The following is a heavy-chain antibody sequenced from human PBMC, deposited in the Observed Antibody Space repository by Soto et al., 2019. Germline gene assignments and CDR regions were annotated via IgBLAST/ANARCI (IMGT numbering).Heavy chain of an antibody. CDR1: GFTVGNNY. J-gene: IGHJ4*02. Sequence: EVQLVESGGGLIQPGGSLKLSCAASGFTVGNNYMSWVRQAPGKGLEWVSLIYSTGTTKYADSVKGRFTVSRDNAKNALYVQMNGLRAEDRAVYYCAKDGRGSGSHYNSFGYWGQGTLVTVSS. D-gene: IGHD3-10*01. CDR2: IYSTGTT. CDR3: AKDGRGSGSHYNSFGY. V-gene: IGHV3-53*01.